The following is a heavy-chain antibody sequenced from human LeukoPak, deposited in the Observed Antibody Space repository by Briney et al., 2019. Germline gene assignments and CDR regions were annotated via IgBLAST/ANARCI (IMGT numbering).Heavy chain of an antibody. Sequence: GGSLRPSCAACGFAFSTYTMNWARQAPGKGLEWVASINSGGTTTHYAFSVKGRFTISRDNAQNVLYLQMNGLRGDDAAVYYCLRGDSRDFWGQGTLVTVSS. CDR1: GFAFSTYT. J-gene: IGHJ4*02. CDR2: INSGGTTT. D-gene: IGHD3-22*01. CDR3: LRGDSRDF. V-gene: IGHV3-21*06.